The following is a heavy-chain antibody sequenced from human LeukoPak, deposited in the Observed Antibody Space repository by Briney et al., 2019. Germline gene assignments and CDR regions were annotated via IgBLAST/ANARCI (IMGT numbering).Heavy chain of an antibody. CDR3: ATDTRTTRDGYPLFRH. Sequence: GGSLRLSRAASGFTFTDYYMTWVRQAPGKGLEWISYISGSGYTIYYADSVKGRFTISRDDAENSLYLQMDSLRAEDTAVYFCATDTRTTRDGYPLFRHWGQGTLVTVSS. CDR2: ISGSGYTI. J-gene: IGHJ1*01. V-gene: IGHV3-11*01. CDR1: GFTFTDYY. D-gene: IGHD5-24*01.